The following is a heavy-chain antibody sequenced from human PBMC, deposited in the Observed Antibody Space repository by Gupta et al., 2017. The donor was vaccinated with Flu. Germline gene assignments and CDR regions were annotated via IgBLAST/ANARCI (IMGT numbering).Heavy chain of an antibody. Sequence: EVQLVESGGGLVQPGRSLRLSCTTSGFTFDNLAMSWVRQVPGKGLEWVGFIRSRAYGMTTEYAASVEGRFTISRDDSKSIAYLQMNSLKTEDTAVYYCTTDFKYCDNGECPVYWGQGTLVTVSS. J-gene: IGHJ4*02. V-gene: IGHV3-49*04. D-gene: IGHD2-8*01. CDR1: GFTFDNLA. CDR3: TTDFKYCDNGECPVY. CDR2: IRSRAYGMTT.